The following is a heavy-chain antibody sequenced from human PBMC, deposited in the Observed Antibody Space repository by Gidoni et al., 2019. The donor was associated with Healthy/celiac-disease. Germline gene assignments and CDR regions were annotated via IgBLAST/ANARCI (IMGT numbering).Heavy chain of an antibody. CDR1: GFTFSSYA. Sequence: QVQLVESGGGVVQPGRSLRLSCAASGFTFSSYAMHWVRQAPGKGLEWVAVISYDGSNKYYADSVKGRFTISRDNSKNTLYLQMNSLRAEDTAVYYCARDRSSSRRYYYYGMDVWGQGTTVTVSS. D-gene: IGHD6-19*01. CDR2: ISYDGSNK. CDR3: ARDRSSSRRYYYYGMDV. J-gene: IGHJ6*02. V-gene: IGHV3-30*01.